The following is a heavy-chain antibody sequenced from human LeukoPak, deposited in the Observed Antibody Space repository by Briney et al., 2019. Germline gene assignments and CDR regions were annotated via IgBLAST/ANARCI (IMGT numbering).Heavy chain of an antibody. CDR2: INSDGSST. D-gene: IGHD3-22*01. Sequence: GGSLRLSCAASGFTFSSYWMHWVRQAPGKGLVWVSRINSDGSSTSYADSVKGRVTISRDNAKNTLYLQMNSLRAEDTAVYYCASDYDSSGYYFDYWGQGTLVTVSS. CDR3: ASDYDSSGYYFDY. V-gene: IGHV3-74*01. J-gene: IGHJ4*02. CDR1: GFTFSSYW.